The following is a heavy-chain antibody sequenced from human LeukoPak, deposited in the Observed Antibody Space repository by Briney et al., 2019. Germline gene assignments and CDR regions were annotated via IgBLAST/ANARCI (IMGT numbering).Heavy chain of an antibody. Sequence: PSETLSLTCAVYGGSFRGHPWSWLRQPPGKGLEWLGEISDGGETNYYPSLKSRVNLSVDASKNQFSLKLSSVTAADTVVYFCARGRHGEDYYYYGMDGWGQGTTVTVSS. V-gene: IGHV4-34*01. J-gene: IGHJ6*02. CDR2: ISDGGET. D-gene: IGHD5-24*01. CDR3: ARGRHGEDYYYYGMDG. CDR1: GGSFRGHP.